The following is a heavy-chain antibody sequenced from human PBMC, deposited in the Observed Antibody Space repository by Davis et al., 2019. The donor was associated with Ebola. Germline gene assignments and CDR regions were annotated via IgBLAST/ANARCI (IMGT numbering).Heavy chain of an antibody. Sequence: SETLSLTCTVSGGSISSSSYYWGWIRQPPGKGLEWIGGIYYSGSTYYNPSLKSRVTISVDTSKNQFSLKLSSVTAADTAVYYCARHPRGYDCFDYWGQGTLVTVSS. CDR3: ARHPRGYDCFDY. CDR1: GGSISSSSYY. D-gene: IGHD5-12*01. J-gene: IGHJ4*02. CDR2: IYYSGST. V-gene: IGHV4-39*01.